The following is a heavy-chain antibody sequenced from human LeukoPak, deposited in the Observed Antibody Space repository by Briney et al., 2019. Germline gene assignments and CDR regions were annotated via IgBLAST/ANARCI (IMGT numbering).Heavy chain of an antibody. J-gene: IGHJ4*02. V-gene: IGHV6-1*01. CDR1: GDSVSSSTTG. CDR3: ARGFLMRGFDY. Sequence: SQTLSLTCAISGDSVSSSTTGWNWIRQSPSRGLEWLGRTHYESKWKNDYAEYVKSRITINPDTSKNQFSLQLNSVTPEDTAVYSCARGFLMRGFDYWGQGTLVTVSS. CDR2: THYESKWKN.